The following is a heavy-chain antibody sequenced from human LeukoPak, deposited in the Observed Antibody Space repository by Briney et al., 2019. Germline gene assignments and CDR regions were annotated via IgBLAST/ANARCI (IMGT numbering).Heavy chain of an antibody. CDR2: IYYSGST. J-gene: IGHJ6*02. D-gene: IGHD3-9*01. CDR1: GGSISSYY. Sequence: SETLSLTCTVSGGSISSYYWSWIRQPPGKGLEWIGYIYYSGSTNYNPSLKSRVTISVDTSKNQFSLKLSSVTAADTAVYYCARHGYYDILTGYYCYYGMDVWGQGTTVTVSS. CDR3: ARHGYYDILTGYYCYYGMDV. V-gene: IGHV4-59*08.